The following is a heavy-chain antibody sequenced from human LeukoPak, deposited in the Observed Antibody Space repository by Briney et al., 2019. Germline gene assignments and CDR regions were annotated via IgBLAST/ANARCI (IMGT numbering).Heavy chain of an antibody. CDR1: GYTFSSHY. J-gene: IGHJ4*02. CDR2: INPRDGNP. Sequence: ALVKVSCKASGYTFSSHYIHWVRQVPGQGLEWMGLINPRDGNPTYAQRFQGRVTVTRDTSTSTVYMELSSLRSEDTALYYCARAIGTSTGTADNWGQGTLVTVSS. CDR3: ARAIGTSTGTADN. D-gene: IGHD1-7*01. V-gene: IGHV1-46*01.